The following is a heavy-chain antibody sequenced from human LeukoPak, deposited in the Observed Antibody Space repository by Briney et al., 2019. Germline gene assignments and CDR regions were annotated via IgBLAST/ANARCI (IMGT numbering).Heavy chain of an antibody. J-gene: IGHJ4*02. CDR3: AARKVRGVWFYLDY. CDR1: GFTVSAYA. CDR2: IYDDNT. Sequence: GVSLRLSCAASGFTVSAYAMAWVRQAPGKGLEWVSTIYDDNTYYADSVKGRFAISTDNSKNTLYLQMNSLRVEDTAIYFCAARKVRGVWFYLDYWGQGTLVTVSS. V-gene: IGHV3-23*01. D-gene: IGHD3-10*01.